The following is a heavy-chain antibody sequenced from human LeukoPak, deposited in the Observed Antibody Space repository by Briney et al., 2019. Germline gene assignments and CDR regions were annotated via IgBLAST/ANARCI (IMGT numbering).Heavy chain of an antibody. J-gene: IGHJ4*02. CDR2: IYTSGST. CDR3: TREGYDNGDY. Sequence: SETLSLTCTVSGASISSGAYYWSWVRQPAGKGLEWIGRIYTSGSTNYNPSPKSRVTISLDTSQNQLSFRLTSVTAADTAMYYCTREGYDNGDYWGQGALVTVSS. V-gene: IGHV4-61*02. CDR1: GASISSGAYY. D-gene: IGHD3-16*01.